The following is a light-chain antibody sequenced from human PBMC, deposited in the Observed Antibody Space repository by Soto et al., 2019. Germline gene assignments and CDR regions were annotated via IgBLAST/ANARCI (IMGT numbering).Light chain of an antibody. V-gene: IGKV1-5*03. CDR2: KAS. CDR3: QQYYISWS. CDR1: QTISSW. Sequence: DIQMTQSPSTLSGSVGDRVTNTCRASQTISSWLAWYQQKPGKAPKLLIYKASTLKSGVPSRFSGSGSGTEFTLTISSLQPEDFATYSCQQYYISWSFGQGTKVDIK. J-gene: IGKJ1*01.